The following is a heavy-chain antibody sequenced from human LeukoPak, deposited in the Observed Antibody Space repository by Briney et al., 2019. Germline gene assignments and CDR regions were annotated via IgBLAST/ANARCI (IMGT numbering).Heavy chain of an antibody. V-gene: IGHV1-2*02. CDR3: ARGDCSGATCYDLFDV. CDR2: INPKSGGT. D-gene: IGHD2-2*01. Sequence: ASVMVSCKASGYTFTDYYIHWVRQAPGQGLEWMGWINPKSGGTDSAQKFQGRVTMTRDTSISSAYVELSRLSSDDTAVYYCARGDCSGATCYDLFDVWGQGTKATVSS. J-gene: IGHJ3*01. CDR1: GYTFTDYY.